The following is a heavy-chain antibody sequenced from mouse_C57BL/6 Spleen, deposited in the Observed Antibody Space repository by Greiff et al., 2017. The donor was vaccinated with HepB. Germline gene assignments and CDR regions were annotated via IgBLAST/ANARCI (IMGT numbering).Heavy chain of an antibody. CDR1: GFNIKDDY. CDR3: TLSITTVVALDY. J-gene: IGHJ2*01. CDR2: IDPENGDT. D-gene: IGHD1-1*01. Sequence: EVQLQQSGAELVRPGASVKLSCTASGFNIKDDYMHWVKQRPEQGLEWIGWIDPENGDTEYASKFQGKAPITADTSSNTAYLQLSSLTSEDTAVYYCTLSITTVVALDYWGQGTTLTVSS. V-gene: IGHV14-4*01.